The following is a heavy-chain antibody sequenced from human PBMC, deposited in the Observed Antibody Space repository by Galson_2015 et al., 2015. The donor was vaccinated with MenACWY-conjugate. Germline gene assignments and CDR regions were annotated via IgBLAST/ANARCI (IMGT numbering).Heavy chain of an antibody. CDR3: ARDRSLWYYYDSSGYYEDTPSYGMDV. D-gene: IGHD3-22*01. Sequence: SETLSLTCTVSGGSISSSSYYWGWIRQPPGKGLEWIGSIYYSGSTYYNPSLKSRVTISVDTSKNQFSLKLSSVTAADTAVYYCARDRSLWYYYDSSGYYEDTPSYGMDVWGQGTTVTVSS. CDR2: IYYSGST. V-gene: IGHV4-39*07. J-gene: IGHJ6*02. CDR1: GGSISSSSYY.